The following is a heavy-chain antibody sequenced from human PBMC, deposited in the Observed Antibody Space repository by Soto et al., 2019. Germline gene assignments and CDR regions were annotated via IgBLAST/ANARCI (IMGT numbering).Heavy chain of an antibody. Sequence: PSETLSLTCSVSGDSVGSGDYYWSWIRQPPGKGLEWIGHVYFSGSTNYIPSLKSRLTMSVDTAKNQFSLKPNSVTAADTAVYYCARIPVDTYMIYWSDPWGQGAQVTVSS. J-gene: IGHJ5*02. CDR2: VYFSGST. CDR3: ARIPVDTYMIYWSDP. V-gene: IGHV4-61*08. D-gene: IGHD3-16*01. CDR1: GDSVGSGDYY.